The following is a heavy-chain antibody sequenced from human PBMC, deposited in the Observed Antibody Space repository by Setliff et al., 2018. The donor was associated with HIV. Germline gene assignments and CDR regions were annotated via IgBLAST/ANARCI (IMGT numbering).Heavy chain of an antibody. J-gene: IGHJ4*02. CDR1: EFNLSGYS. D-gene: IGHD2-2*03. CDR2: IDPSGSRI. CDR3: AKVDNGHCTSASCRDFDY. Sequence: GGSLRLSCAASEFNLSGYSMSWVRQVPGKGLEWVSAIDPSGSRIFHSDSVKGRFTISRDNSKNTLYLQMNSLTAEDTAVYYCAKVDNGHCTSASCRDFDYWGQGTLVTVSS. V-gene: IGHV3-23*01.